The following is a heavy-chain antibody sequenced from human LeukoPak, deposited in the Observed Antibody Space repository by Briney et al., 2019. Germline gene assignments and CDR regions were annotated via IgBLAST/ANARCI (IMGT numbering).Heavy chain of an antibody. CDR3: AKEFEAAAGTYFDY. D-gene: IGHD6-13*01. Sequence: GGSLRLSCAASGFTLRSHAMSWVRQAPGKGLEWVSDISGSGGSTYYADSVKGRFTISRDNSKNTLYLQMNSLRAEDTAVYYCAKEFEAAAGTYFDYWGQGTLVTVSS. V-gene: IGHV3-23*01. CDR2: ISGSGGST. CDR1: GFTLRSHA. J-gene: IGHJ4*02.